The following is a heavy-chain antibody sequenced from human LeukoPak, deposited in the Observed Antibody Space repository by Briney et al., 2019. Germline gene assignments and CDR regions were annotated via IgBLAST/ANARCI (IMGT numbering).Heavy chain of an antibody. CDR3: ARSGVWPLPRYNWFDP. CDR1: GCSISSSSYY. CDR2: IYYSGST. Sequence: SETLSPTCTVSGCSISSSSYYWGWIRQPPGKGLEWMGSIYYSGSTYYNPSLKSRVTISVDTSKNQFSLKLSSVTAADTAVYYCARSGVWPLPRYNWFDPWGQGTLVTVSS. V-gene: IGHV4-39*01. J-gene: IGHJ5*02. D-gene: IGHD3-16*01.